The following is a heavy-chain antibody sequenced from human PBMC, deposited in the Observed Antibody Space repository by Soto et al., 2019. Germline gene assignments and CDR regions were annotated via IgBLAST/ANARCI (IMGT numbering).Heavy chain of an antibody. V-gene: IGHV3-23*01. CDR2: VSAGGTTT. CDR1: GFTFSSHT. J-gene: IGHJ4*02. D-gene: IGHD2-15*01. CDR3: AKSRVPGTHYFDY. Sequence: PGGSLRLSCAASGFTFSSHTMNWVRQAPGKGLEWVSVVSAGGTTTYYADSVKGRFTISRDNSKNTLYLQMNSLRAEDTAVYYCAKSRVPGTHYFDYWGQGTLVTVSS.